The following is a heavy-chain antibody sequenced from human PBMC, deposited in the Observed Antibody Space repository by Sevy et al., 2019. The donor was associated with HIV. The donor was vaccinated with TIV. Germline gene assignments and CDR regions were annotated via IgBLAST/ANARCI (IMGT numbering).Heavy chain of an antibody. CDR1: GYTFTGYY. Sequence: ASVKVSCKASGYTFTGYYMHWVRQAPGQGLEWMGWINPNSGGTNDAQKFQGRVTMTRDTSISTAYMELSRLRSDDTAVYYCARDLNPIAVAGTGYFDYWCQGTLVTVSS. CDR3: ARDLNPIAVAGTGYFDY. D-gene: IGHD6-19*01. J-gene: IGHJ4*02. CDR2: INPNSGGT. V-gene: IGHV1-2*02.